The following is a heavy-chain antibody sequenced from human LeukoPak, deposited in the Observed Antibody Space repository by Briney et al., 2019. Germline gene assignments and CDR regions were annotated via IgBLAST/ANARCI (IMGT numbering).Heavy chain of an antibody. CDR1: GFTFSSYA. V-gene: IGHV3-23*01. J-gene: IGHJ4*02. CDR2: ISGSGGST. CDR3: ATRSDYYDSSGYWPFDY. Sequence: PGGSLRLSCAASGFTFSSYAMNWVRQAPGKGLEWVSLISGSGGSTNYADSVKGRFTISRDNSKNTLYLQMNSLRAEDTAVYYCATRSDYYDSSGYWPFDYWGQGALVTVSS. D-gene: IGHD3-22*01.